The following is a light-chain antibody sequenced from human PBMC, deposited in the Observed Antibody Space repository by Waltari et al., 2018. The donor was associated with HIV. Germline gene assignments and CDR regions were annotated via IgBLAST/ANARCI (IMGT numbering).Light chain of an antibody. CDR3: SSYANKNGFYVV. Sequence: QSALTQPPSASGSPGQSVTISCTGTNRAIGGSNYVSWYRQHPGKAPKLVISEVTTRPSGVPGRFSGSKSGTTASLTVSGLQAEDDADYYCSSYANKNGFYVVFGGGTRLTVL. V-gene: IGLV2-8*01. J-gene: IGLJ2*01. CDR2: EVT. CDR1: NRAIGGSNY.